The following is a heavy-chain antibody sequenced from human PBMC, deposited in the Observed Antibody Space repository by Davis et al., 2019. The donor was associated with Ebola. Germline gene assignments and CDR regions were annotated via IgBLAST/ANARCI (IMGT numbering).Heavy chain of an antibody. CDR1: GFSLSNARMG. Sequence: SGPTLVKPTETLTLTCTVSGFSLSNARMGVSWIRQPPGKALEWLAHIFSNDEKSYSTSLKRRLTISKDTSKSQVVLTMTNMDPVDTATYYCALTTGDSSSWYGAFDIWGQGTMVTVSS. CDR3: ALTTGDSSSWYGAFDI. CDR2: IFSNDEK. J-gene: IGHJ3*02. V-gene: IGHV2-26*01. D-gene: IGHD6-13*01.